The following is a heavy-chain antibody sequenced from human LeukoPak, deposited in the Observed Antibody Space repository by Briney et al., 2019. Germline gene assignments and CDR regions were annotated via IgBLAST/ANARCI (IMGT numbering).Heavy chain of an antibody. J-gene: IGHJ3*02. CDR2: IYHSGST. V-gene: IGHV4-30-2*01. Sequence: SETLSLTCAVSGGSISSGGYSWSWIRQPPGKGLEWIGYIYHSGSTYYNPSLKSRVTISVDRSKNQFSLKLSSVTAADTAVYYCARESGGSGNDAFDIWGQGTMVTVSS. D-gene: IGHD3-10*01. CDR1: GGSISSGGYS. CDR3: ARESGGSGNDAFDI.